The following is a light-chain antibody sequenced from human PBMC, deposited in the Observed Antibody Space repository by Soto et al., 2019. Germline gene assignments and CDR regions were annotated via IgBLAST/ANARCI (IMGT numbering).Light chain of an antibody. CDR1: QSITSY. Sequence: EIHMTQSPSSLSASVGDSVTICFVASQSITSYSNWYQQKPGKAPKLLIYAASSLQSGVPSRFSGSGSGTDFTLTISSLQPDDFATYYCQQYNTYLWTFGQGTKVDI. CDR2: AAS. CDR3: QQYNTYLWT. V-gene: IGKV1-39*01. J-gene: IGKJ1*01.